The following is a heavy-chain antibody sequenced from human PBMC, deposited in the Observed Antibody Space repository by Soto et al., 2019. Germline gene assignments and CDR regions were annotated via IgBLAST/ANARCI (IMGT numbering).Heavy chain of an antibody. CDR2: IYYNGTT. D-gene: IGHD4-17*01. J-gene: IGHJ5*02. Sequence: QVQLQESGPGLVKPSETLSLTCTVSGGSMRSRYWSWIRQPPGKGLEWIGHIYYNGTTNDNPSRKRRVTTSVDTCEIRCFLKLSSVTSADTAVDFWAMALTTLYNGFDPWVRGTRVTVSS. CDR1: GGSMRSRY. CDR3: AMALTTLYNGFDP. V-gene: IGHV4-59*08.